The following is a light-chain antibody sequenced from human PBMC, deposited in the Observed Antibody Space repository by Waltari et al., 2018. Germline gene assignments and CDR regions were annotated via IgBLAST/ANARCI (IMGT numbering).Light chain of an antibody. J-gene: IGLJ1*01. CDR2: NNN. V-gene: IGLV1-44*01. CDR3: ASWDDSLNGLV. CDR1: SPNIGSNS. Sequence: QSVLTQPPSASGTPGQRVTVSCSGSSPNIGSNSLTWYQHLPGPAPKLLFYNNNGWPSGVPDRFSASKSGTSASLAISGLQSEDEADYYCASWDDSLNGLVFGTGTKVIAL.